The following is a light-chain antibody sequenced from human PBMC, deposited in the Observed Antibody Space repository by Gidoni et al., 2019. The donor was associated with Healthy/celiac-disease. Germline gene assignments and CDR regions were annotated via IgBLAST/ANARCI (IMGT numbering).Light chain of an antibody. J-gene: IGKJ4*01. Sequence: DIQMTQSPSSLSASVGDRVTITCRASQSISSYLNWYQQKPGKAPKLLIYAASSLQSAVPSRFSGSGSGTDFTLTISSLQPEDFATYYCQQSYSTPPLTFXGXTKVEIK. V-gene: IGKV1-39*01. CDR1: QSISSY. CDR2: AAS. CDR3: QQSYSTPPLT.